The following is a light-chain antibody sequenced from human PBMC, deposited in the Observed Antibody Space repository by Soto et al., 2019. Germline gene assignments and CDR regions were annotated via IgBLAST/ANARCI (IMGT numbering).Light chain of an antibody. CDR2: AAS. Sequence: IKMTQSPSSLSASVGARVTITCRASQSISSYLNWYQQKPGKAPKLLIYAASSLQSGVPSRFSGSGSGTDFTLTISSLQPEDFATYYCQQLSTYPSTFGGGTKVDI. J-gene: IGKJ4*01. CDR1: QSISSY. CDR3: QQLSTYPST. V-gene: IGKV1-39*01.